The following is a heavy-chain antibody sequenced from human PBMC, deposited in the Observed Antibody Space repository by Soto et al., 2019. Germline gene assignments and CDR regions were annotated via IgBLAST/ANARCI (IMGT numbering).Heavy chain of an antibody. V-gene: IGHV3-64*01. D-gene: IGHD3-3*01. CDR1: GFTFSSYA. Sequence: GGSLRLSCAASGFTFSSYAMHWVRQAPGKGLEYVSAISSNGGSTYYANSVKGRFTISRDNSKNTLYLQMGSLRAEDMAVYYCARDNEEGDTIFGVVTISGFAFDIWGQGTMVTVSS. CDR2: ISSNGGST. J-gene: IGHJ3*02. CDR3: ARDNEEGDTIFGVVTISGFAFDI.